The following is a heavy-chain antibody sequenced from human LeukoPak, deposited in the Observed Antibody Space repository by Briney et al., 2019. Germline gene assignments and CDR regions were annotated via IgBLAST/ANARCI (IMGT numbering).Heavy chain of an antibody. CDR3: ARGRGSSSSGRSNRRYNYYYYMDV. Sequence: ASVKVSCKASGYTFTSYDINWVRQATGQGLGWMGWMNPNSGNTGYAQKYQGRVTITRNTSISTAYMELSSLRSEDTAVYYCARGRGSSSSGRSNRRYNYYYYMDVWGKGTTVTVSS. CDR1: GYTFTSYD. J-gene: IGHJ6*03. V-gene: IGHV1-8*03. D-gene: IGHD6-6*01. CDR2: MNPNSGNT.